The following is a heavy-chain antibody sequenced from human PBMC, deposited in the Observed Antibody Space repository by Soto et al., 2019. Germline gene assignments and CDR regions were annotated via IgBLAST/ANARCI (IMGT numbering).Heavy chain of an antibody. CDR3: ARDLPENGSGSYPDY. Sequence: QVQLVQSGAEVKKPGASVKVSCKASGYTFTSYGISWVRQAPGQGLEWMGWISAYNGNTNYAQKLQGRVTMTTDTSTSTAYMELRSLRSDDTVVYYCARDLPENGSGSYPDYWGQGTLVTVSS. V-gene: IGHV1-18*01. CDR2: ISAYNGNT. J-gene: IGHJ4*02. CDR1: GYTFTSYG. D-gene: IGHD3-10*01.